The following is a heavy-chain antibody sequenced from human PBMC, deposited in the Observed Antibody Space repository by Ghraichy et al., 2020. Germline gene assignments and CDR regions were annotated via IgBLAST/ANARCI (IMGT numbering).Heavy chain of an antibody. CDR2: ISTDGSRT. D-gene: IGHD2-2*02. Sequence: GGSLRLSCAASGFTFSSYWMHWVRQAPGKGLVWVSSISTDGSRTSYADSVKDRFTISRDNAKNTLYLQMNSLRAEDTAVYYCARDPYCSSTNCYTGSWFDPWGLGTLVTVSS. CDR1: GFTFSSYW. J-gene: IGHJ5*02. V-gene: IGHV3-74*01. CDR3: ARDPYCSSTNCYTGSWFDP.